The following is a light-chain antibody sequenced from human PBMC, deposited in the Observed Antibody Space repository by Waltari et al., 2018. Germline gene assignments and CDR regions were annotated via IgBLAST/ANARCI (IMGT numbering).Light chain of an antibody. V-gene: IGLV2-14*01. Sequence: QSALTQPASVSGSPGPSITIPCPGTRRYGCGYEYVSWYQQYPGKAPKLMIYEVRNRPSGVSNRFSGSKSGNTASLTISGLQAEDEADYYCSSVTRSSTWVFGGGTKLTVL. J-gene: IGLJ3*02. CDR2: EVR. CDR1: RRYGCGYEY. CDR3: SSVTRSSTWV.